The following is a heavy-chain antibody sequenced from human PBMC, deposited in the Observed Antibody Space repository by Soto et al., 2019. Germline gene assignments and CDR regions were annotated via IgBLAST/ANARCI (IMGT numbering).Heavy chain of an antibody. CDR3: ATHETPDYYYYYGMDV. CDR2: ISSSSSTI. J-gene: IGHJ6*02. V-gene: IGHV3-48*02. Sequence: EVQLVESGGGLVQPGGSLRLSCAASGFTFSSYSMNWVRQAPGKGLEWVSYISSSSSTIYYADSVKGRFTISRDNAKNSLYLQMNSLRDEDTAVYYCATHETPDYYYYYGMDVWGQGTTVTVSS. CDR1: GFTFSSYS.